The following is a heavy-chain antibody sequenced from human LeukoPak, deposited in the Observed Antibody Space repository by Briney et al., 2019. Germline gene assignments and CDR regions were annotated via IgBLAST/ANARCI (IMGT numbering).Heavy chain of an antibody. D-gene: IGHD6-19*01. J-gene: IGHJ5*02. CDR2: INAGNGNT. V-gene: IGHV1-3*01. Sequence: ASVKVSRKASGYTFTSYAMHWVRQAPGQRLEWMGWINAGNGNTKYSQKFQGRVTITRDTSASTAYMELSSLRSEDTAVYYCARDRVDLHSSGWRRGWFDPWGQGTLVTVSS. CDR1: GYTFTSYA. CDR3: ARDRVDLHSSGWRRGWFDP.